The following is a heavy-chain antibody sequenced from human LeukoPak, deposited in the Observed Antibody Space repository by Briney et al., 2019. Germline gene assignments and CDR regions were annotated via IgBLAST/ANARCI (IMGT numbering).Heavy chain of an antibody. CDR1: GFTLRNYV. V-gene: IGHV3-30-3*01. CDR2: TSSDLNVK. CDR3: AREGYYGSGSPPSLYFDY. Sequence: GGLLRLTSAASGFTLRNYVIHWVRQAAGKGLEWVAATSSDLNVKLYADSVKGRFTISRDNSRSTLYLQMNSLRPEDTAIYYCAREGYYGSGSPPSLYFDYWGQGTLVTVSS. D-gene: IGHD3-10*01. J-gene: IGHJ4*02.